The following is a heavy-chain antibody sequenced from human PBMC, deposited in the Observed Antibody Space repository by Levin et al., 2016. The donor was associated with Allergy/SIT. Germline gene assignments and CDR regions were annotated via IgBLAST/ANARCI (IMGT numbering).Heavy chain of an antibody. CDR3: ARGIKGRPLDHGDYVDS. V-gene: IGHV4-34*01. J-gene: IGHJ4*02. CDR2: VSHSGST. Sequence: SETLSLTCAVFGGSFSGYFWSWIRQPPGKGLEWIGEVSHSGSTNYNPSLKSRVTISVDTSKNQFSLKLSSVTAADTAVYYCARGIKGRPLDHGDYVDSWGQGTLVTVSS. CDR1: GGSFSGYF. D-gene: IGHD4-17*01.